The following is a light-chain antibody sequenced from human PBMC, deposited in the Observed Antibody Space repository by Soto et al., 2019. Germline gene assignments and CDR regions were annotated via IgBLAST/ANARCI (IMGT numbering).Light chain of an antibody. J-gene: IGLJ3*02. V-gene: IGLV2-11*01. Sequence: QSALTQSRSVSGSPGQSVTISCTGTSSDVGGYNFVSWYQQYPGKAPKLIIYDVTKRPSGVPDRFSGSKSGNTASLTISGLQTDDEADYYCCSYAGSRLWVFGGGTKLTVL. CDR1: SSDVGGYNF. CDR2: DVT. CDR3: CSYAGSRLWV.